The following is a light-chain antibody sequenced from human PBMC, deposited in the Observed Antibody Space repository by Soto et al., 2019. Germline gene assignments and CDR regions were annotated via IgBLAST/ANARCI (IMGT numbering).Light chain of an antibody. CDR3: RQTNIFPGS. V-gene: IGKV1D-12*01. CDR2: AVS. Sequence: DIQITQSPYSLPASVGRTGTIRSGASEDINNKLARYQHKPGKAPNPLRYAVSTLWSGVPSRFSGGGSGTEFNLTINSLQPEDFAAYYCRQTNIFPGSFGGGTKGDIK. CDR1: EDINNK. J-gene: IGKJ4*01.